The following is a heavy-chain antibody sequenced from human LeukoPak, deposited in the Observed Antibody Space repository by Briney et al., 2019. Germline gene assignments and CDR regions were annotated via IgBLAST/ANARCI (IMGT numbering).Heavy chain of an antibody. CDR2: IKQDGSEK. CDR3: AGAGPMTTVTSQDY. CDR1: GFTFSSYW. Sequence: GGSLRLSCAASGFTFSSYWMSWVRQAPGKGLEWVANIKQDGSEKYYVDSVKGRFTISRDNAKNSLYLQMNSLRAEDTAVYYCAGAGPMTTVTSQDYWGQGTLVTVSS. V-gene: IGHV3-7*01. J-gene: IGHJ4*02. D-gene: IGHD4-17*01.